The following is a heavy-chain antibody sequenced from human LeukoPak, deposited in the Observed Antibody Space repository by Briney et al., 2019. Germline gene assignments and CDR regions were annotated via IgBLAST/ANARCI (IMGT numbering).Heavy chain of an antibody. CDR2: IKQDGSEK. CDR1: GFTFSNYW. D-gene: IGHD2-15*01. V-gene: IGHV3-7*03. CDR3: ARDKEADEGSKFDY. Sequence: PGGSLRLSCAASGFTFSNYWMTWVRQAPGKGLEWVANIKQDGSEKYYVDSVKGRFTISRDNAKKSLYLQMNSLRAEDTAVYYCARDKEADEGSKFDYWGQGTLVTVSS. J-gene: IGHJ4*02.